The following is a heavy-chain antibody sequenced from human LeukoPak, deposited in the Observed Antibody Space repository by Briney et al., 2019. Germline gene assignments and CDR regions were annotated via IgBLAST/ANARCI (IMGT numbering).Heavy chain of an antibody. V-gene: IGHV3-74*01. CDR2: ISSDGRTT. CDR1: GFTFSYNW. J-gene: IGHJ6*02. Sequence: GGSLRLSCAASGFTFSYNWMHWVRQAPGKGLVWVSRISSDGRTTHYADSVKGRFTISRDSAKNTLFLQMNDLRAEDTAVYYCARDSSGGSYLDVWGQGATVTVSS. D-gene: IGHD1-26*01. CDR3: ARDSSGGSYLDV.